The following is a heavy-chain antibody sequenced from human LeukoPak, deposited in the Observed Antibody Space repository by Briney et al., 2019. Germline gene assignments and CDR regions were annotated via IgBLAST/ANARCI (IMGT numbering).Heavy chain of an antibody. J-gene: IGHJ5*02. D-gene: IGHD6-13*01. Sequence: ASVKVSCKASGYTFTSYGISWVRQAPGQGLEWMGWISVYNGNTNYAQKLQGRVTMTTDTSTSTAYMELRSLRSDDTAVYYCARGLENRIAAAGVGLFDPWGQGTLVTVSS. CDR1: GYTFTSYG. CDR3: ARGLENRIAAAGVGLFDP. V-gene: IGHV1-18*01. CDR2: ISVYNGNT.